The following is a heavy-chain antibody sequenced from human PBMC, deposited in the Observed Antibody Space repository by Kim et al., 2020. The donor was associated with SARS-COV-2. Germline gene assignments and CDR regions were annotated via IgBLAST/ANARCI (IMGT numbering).Heavy chain of an antibody. Sequence: SETLSLTCIVSSDSFSSNDHYWAWVRQPPGKGLEWIGSISNSGNTYYGSSYYLPSLKGRVTISADTSKSQYSLKVNSVTAADTAVYFCAIHRTNGGFDPWGQGVLVTVSS. D-gene: IGHD7-27*01. V-gene: IGHV4-39*07. J-gene: IGHJ5*02. CDR1: SDSFSSNDHY. CDR3: AIHRTNGGFDP. CDR2: ISNSGNT.